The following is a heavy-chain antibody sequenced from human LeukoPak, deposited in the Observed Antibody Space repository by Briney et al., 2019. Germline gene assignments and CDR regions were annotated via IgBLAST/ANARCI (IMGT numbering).Heavy chain of an antibody. Sequence: GGSLRLSCAASGFTFSSYAMHWVRQAPGKGLEWVAVISYDGSNKYYADSVKGRFTISRDNSKNTLHLQMNSLRAEDTAVYYCARGRATVTTFDYWGQGTLVTVSS. J-gene: IGHJ4*02. CDR1: GFTFSSYA. CDR3: ARGRATVTTFDY. V-gene: IGHV3-30*04. CDR2: ISYDGSNK. D-gene: IGHD4-11*01.